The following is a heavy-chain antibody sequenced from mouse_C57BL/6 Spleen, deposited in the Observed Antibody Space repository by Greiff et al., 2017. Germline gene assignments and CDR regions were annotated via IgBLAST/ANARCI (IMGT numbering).Heavy chain of an antibody. CDR3: SIYGYGAFAY. CDR2: ISSGSSTI. J-gene: IGHJ3*01. Sequence: EVKLVESGGGLVKPGGSLKLSCAASGFTFSDYGLHWVRQAPEKGLAWVAYISSGSSTIYYAATVQGRFTISRDNAKNTLFLQMTSLRSEDTAMYYCSIYGYGAFAYWGQGTLVTVSA. D-gene: IGHD2-2*01. V-gene: IGHV5-17*01. CDR1: GFTFSDYG.